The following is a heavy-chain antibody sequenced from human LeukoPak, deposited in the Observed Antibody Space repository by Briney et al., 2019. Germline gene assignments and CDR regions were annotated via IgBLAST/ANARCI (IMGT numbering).Heavy chain of an antibody. Sequence: ASVKVSCKASGYTFTSYGTSWVRQAPGQGLEWMGWISAYNGNTNYAQKLQGRVTMTTDTSTSTAYMELRSLRTDDTAVYYCARGYYYDSSGDLDYWGQGTLVTVSS. CDR3: ARGYYYDSSGDLDY. V-gene: IGHV1-18*01. CDR1: GYTFTSYG. J-gene: IGHJ4*02. D-gene: IGHD3-22*01. CDR2: ISAYNGNT.